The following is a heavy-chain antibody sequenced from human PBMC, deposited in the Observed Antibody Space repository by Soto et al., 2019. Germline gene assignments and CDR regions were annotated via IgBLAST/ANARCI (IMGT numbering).Heavy chain of an antibody. V-gene: IGHV3-74*01. J-gene: IGHJ4*02. CDR2: INPESTTI. CDR3: TKDTFGGRDS. D-gene: IGHD2-15*01. Sequence: GGSLRLSCTASGISLSNYWMHSVRQALGKGLVWVSRINPESTTITYADSVKGRFTISRDNAENTLFLHMNSLSAEDTGVYYCTKDTFGGRDSWGQGTLVTVSS. CDR1: GISLSNYW.